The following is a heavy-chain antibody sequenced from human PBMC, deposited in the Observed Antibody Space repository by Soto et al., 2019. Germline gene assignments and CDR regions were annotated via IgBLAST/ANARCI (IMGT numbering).Heavy chain of an antibody. CDR2: IYSGGST. V-gene: IGHV3-66*01. CDR3: ARYCSGGSCYDY. J-gene: IGHJ4*02. D-gene: IGHD2-15*01. CDR1: GFTVSSNY. Sequence: EVQLVESGGGLVQPGGSLRLSCVASGFTVSSNYMSWVRQAPGKGLEWVSVIYSGGSTYYADSVKGRFTISRDNSKNTLYLQMNSLRAEDTAVYYCARYCSGGSCYDYWGQGTLVTVSS.